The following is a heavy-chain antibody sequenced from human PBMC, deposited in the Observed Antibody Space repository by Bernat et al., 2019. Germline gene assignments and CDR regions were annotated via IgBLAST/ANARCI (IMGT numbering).Heavy chain of an antibody. CDR3: ARETQRTRNWYFDL. CDR1: GFTFSSYA. CDR2: INSDGSST. Sequence: VQLVESGGGVVQPGRSLRLSCAASGFTFSSYAMHWVRQAPGKGLVWVSRINSDGSSTSYADSVKGRFTISRDNAKNTLYLQMNSLRAEDTAVYYCARETQRTRNWYFDLWGRGTLVTVSS. D-gene: IGHD1-14*01. J-gene: IGHJ2*01. V-gene: IGHV3-74*02.